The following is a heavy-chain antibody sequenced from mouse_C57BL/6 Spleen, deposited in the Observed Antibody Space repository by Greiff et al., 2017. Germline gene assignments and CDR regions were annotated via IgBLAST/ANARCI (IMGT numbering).Heavy chain of an antibody. Sequence: QVQLQQSGAELVKPGASVKISCKASGYAFSSYWMNWVKQRPGKGLEWIGQIYPGDGDNNYNGQFKGKATLTADKSSSTAYMQRSSLTSEDSAVYFCARDWDRYFDVWGTGTTVTVAS. V-gene: IGHV1-80*01. CDR3: ARDWDRYFDV. D-gene: IGHD4-1*01. CDR1: GYAFSSYW. CDR2: IYPGDGDN. J-gene: IGHJ1*03.